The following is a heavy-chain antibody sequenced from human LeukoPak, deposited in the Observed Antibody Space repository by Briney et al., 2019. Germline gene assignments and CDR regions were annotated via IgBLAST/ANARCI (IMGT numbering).Heavy chain of an antibody. J-gene: IGHJ4*02. Sequence: GGSLRLSCAASGFIFSKYWMTWVRQAPGKGLEWVANIKRDGSVIHYVDSVKGRFTISRDNSKNTLYLQMNSLRAEDTAVYYCAREARAAAGIEMISWGQGTLVTVSS. CDR2: IKRDGSVI. CDR3: AREARAAAGIEMIS. V-gene: IGHV3-7*03. D-gene: IGHD6-13*01. CDR1: GFIFSKYW.